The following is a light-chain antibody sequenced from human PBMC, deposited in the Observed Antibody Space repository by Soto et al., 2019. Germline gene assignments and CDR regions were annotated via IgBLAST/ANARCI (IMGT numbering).Light chain of an antibody. CDR3: QQYGDSPLT. Sequence: EVVLTQSPGTLSLSPGERATLSCRASQNVYINSLAWYQQKPGQPPRLLIYGASTRAAAIPDSFSGSGSGADFALSIDGLEPEDFAIYYGQQYGDSPLTFGPGTRVD. J-gene: IGKJ3*01. CDR2: GAS. CDR1: QNVYINS. V-gene: IGKV3-20*01.